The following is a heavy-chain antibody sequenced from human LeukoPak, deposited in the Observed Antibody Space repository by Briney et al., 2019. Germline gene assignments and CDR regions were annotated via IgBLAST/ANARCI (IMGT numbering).Heavy chain of an antibody. D-gene: IGHD1-26*01. CDR2: INPNSGGT. V-gene: IGHV1-2*02. CDR3: TRALGSDY. CDR1: GYTFTGYY. Sequence: ASVKVSCKTSGYTFTGYYMYWVRQAPEQGLEWMGWINPNSGGTNYAQKFQGRVTMTRDTSITTAYMELSSLRSDDTAMYYCTRALGSDYWGQGTLVTVSS. J-gene: IGHJ4*02.